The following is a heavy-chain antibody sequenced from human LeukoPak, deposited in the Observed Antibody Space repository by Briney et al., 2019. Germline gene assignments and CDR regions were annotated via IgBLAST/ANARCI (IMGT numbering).Heavy chain of an antibody. Sequence: ASVKVSCKASGYTFTDYYIHWVRPAPGQGLEWMGWINPISGGTTYAQKFQGRVTMTRDTSFSTAYMELSRLGSDDTAVYFCARDIWNQRFIYYWGQGTLVTVSS. V-gene: IGHV1-2*02. CDR3: ARDIWNQRFIYY. CDR2: INPISGGT. D-gene: IGHD1-14*01. CDR1: GYTFTDYY. J-gene: IGHJ4*02.